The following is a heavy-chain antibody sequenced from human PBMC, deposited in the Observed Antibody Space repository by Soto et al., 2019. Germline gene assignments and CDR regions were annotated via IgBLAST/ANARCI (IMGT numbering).Heavy chain of an antibody. Sequence: EVQLVQSGAEVKKPGESLKISCKGSEYSFANQWIGWVRQMPGKGLEWVGIISPDTSRTLYSPSLQGQVTISVDKSISTVYLQWNSLKASDTAMYYCTKRLNDVSKPSRWLDPWGQGTLVTVSS. J-gene: IGHJ5*02. D-gene: IGHD1-1*01. CDR1: EYSFANQW. V-gene: IGHV5-51*01. CDR2: ISPDTSRT. CDR3: TKRLNDVSKPSRWLDP.